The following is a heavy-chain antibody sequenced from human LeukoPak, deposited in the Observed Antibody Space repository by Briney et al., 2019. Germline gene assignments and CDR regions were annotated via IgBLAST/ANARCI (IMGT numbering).Heavy chain of an antibody. V-gene: IGHV1-69*06. J-gene: IGHJ4*02. Sequence: GSSVKVSCKASGGTFSSYAISWVRQAPGQGLEWMGGIIPIFGTANYAQKFQGRVTITADKSTSTAYMELSSLRSEDMAVYYCARSSIIAAAGPYYFDYWGQGTLVTVSS. D-gene: IGHD6-13*01. CDR2: IIPIFGTA. CDR3: ARSSIIAAAGPYYFDY. CDR1: GGTFSSYA.